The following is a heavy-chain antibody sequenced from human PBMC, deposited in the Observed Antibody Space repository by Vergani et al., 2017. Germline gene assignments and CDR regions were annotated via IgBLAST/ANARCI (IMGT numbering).Heavy chain of an antibody. J-gene: IGHJ4*02. D-gene: IGHD3-16*01. CDR2: IRSKANSYAT. CDR1: GFTFSGSA. Sequence: EVQLLESGGGLVQPGGSLRLSCAASGFTFSGSAMHWVRQASGKGLEWVGRIRSKANSYATAYAASVKGRFTISRDDSKNTAYLQMNSLKTEDTAVYYCTSHRVGADYWGQGTLVTVSS. V-gene: IGHV3-73*01. CDR3: TSHRVGADY.